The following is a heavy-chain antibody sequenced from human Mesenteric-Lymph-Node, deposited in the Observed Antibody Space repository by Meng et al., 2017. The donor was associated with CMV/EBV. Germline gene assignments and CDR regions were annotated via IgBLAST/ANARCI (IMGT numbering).Heavy chain of an antibody. CDR2: ISSSSSTI. Sequence: GESLKISCAASGFTFSSYNMNWVRQAPGKGLEWVSYISSSSSTIYYADSVKGRFTISRDNAKNSLFLQMNSLRAEDTAVYYCARDLGDAGATSDYWGQGTLVTVSS. CDR1: GFTFSSYN. J-gene: IGHJ4*02. D-gene: IGHD3-10*01. V-gene: IGHV3-48*04. CDR3: ARDLGDAGATSDY.